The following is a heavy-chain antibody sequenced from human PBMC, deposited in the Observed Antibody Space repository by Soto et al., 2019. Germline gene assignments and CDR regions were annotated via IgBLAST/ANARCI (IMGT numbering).Heavy chain of an antibody. D-gene: IGHD4-17*01. V-gene: IGHV3-30*18. Sequence: PGGSLRLSCAASGFTFSSYGMHWVRQAPGKGLEWVAVISYDGSNKYYADSVKGRFTISRDNSKNTLYLQMNSLRAEDTAVYYCAKALSMTTVTNFDYWGQGTLVTVSS. CDR2: ISYDGSNK. CDR3: AKALSMTTVTNFDY. J-gene: IGHJ4*02. CDR1: GFTFSSYG.